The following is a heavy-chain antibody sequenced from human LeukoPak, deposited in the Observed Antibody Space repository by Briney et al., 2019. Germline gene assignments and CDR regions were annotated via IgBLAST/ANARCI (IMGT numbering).Heavy chain of an antibody. Sequence: GSLRLSCAASGFTFSNYRMSWVRQAPGKGLEWVANIKGDGSYKYYVDSVKGRFTISRDNAKSSVYLQMNTLRAEDTAVYYCATSADSSGNDWGQGTLVTVSS. D-gene: IGHD3-22*01. V-gene: IGHV3-7*03. CDR1: GFTFSNYR. CDR2: IKGDGSYK. J-gene: IGHJ4*02. CDR3: ATSADSSGND.